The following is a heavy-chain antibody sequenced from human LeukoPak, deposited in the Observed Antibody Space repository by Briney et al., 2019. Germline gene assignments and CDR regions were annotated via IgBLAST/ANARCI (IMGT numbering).Heavy chain of an antibody. CDR2: IYTSGST. CDR3: ATDTQGDSSGYPWAFDI. D-gene: IGHD3-22*01. V-gene: IGHV4-4*07. Sequence: SETLSLTCTVSGGSISSYYWSWIRQPAGKGLEWIGRIYTSGSTNYNPSLKSRVTMSVDTSKNQFSLKLSSVTAADTAVYYCATDTQGDSSGYPWAFDIWGQGTMVTVSS. J-gene: IGHJ3*02. CDR1: GGSISSYY.